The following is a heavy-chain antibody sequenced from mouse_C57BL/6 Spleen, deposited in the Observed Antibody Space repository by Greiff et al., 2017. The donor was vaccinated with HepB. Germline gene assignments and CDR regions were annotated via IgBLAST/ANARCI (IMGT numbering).Heavy chain of an antibody. CDR2: ISSGSSTI. D-gene: IGHD1-1*01. V-gene: IGHV5-17*01. CDR1: GFTFSDYG. Sequence: EVKLQESGGGLVKPGGSLKLSCAASGFTFSDYGMHWVRQAPEKGLEWVAYISSGSSTIYYADTVKGRFTISRDNAKNTLFLQMTSLRSEDTAMYYCAMKNYYGSSYDAMDYWGQGTSVTVSS. J-gene: IGHJ4*01. CDR3: AMKNYYGSSYDAMDY.